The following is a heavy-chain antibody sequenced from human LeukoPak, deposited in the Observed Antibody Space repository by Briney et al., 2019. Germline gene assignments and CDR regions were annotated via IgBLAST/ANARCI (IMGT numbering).Heavy chain of an antibody. V-gene: IGHV1-69*06. Sequence: GASVKVSCKGSEGTFSSYAISWVRQAPGQGLEWMGGIIPIFGTANYAQKFQGRVTITADKSTSTAYMELSSLRSEDTAVYYCARAPDYGVSYYLDYWGQGTLVTVSS. CDR3: ARAPDYGVSYYLDY. J-gene: IGHJ4*02. CDR1: EGTFSSYA. D-gene: IGHD4-17*01. CDR2: IIPIFGTA.